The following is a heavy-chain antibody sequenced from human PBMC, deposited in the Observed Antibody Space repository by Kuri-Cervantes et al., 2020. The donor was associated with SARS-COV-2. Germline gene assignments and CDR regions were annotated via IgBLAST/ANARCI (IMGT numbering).Heavy chain of an antibody. CDR3: ARGCSAGGDCSYYFDY. J-gene: IGHJ4*02. CDR1: GFTFDDYA. V-gene: IGHV3-43D*04. Sequence: GESLKISCAASGFTFDDYAMHWVRQALGKGLEWVSLISWDGGSTYYADSVKGRFTISRDNSKNSLYLQMNSLRAEDTAVYYCARGCSAGGDCSYYFDYWGQGTLVTVSS. D-gene: IGHD2-21*02. CDR2: ISWDGGST.